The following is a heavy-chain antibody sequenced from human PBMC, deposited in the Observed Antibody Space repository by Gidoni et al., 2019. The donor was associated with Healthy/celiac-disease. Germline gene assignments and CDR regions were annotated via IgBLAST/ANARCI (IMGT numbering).Heavy chain of an antibody. V-gene: IGHV3-23*01. CDR1: GFPFSSYA. J-gene: IGHJ6*02. Sequence: EVQLFVSGGGFVQPGGSLRLSCAASGFPFSSYAMSWVRQAPGKGLEWVSAIRGSGGRTYYADSVKGRFTISRDNSKNTLYLQMNSLRAEDTAVYYCAKGVAGSYGMDVWGQGTTVTVSS. CDR2: IRGSGGRT. D-gene: IGHD1-26*01. CDR3: AKGVAGSYGMDV.